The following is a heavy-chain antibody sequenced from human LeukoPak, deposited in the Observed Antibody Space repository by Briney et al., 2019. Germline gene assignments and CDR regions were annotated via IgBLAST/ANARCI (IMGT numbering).Heavy chain of an antibody. CDR2: IKQDGYEK. D-gene: IGHD1-26*01. CDR3: ARDKIVGPTTLDY. CDR1: GFTFSGYW. J-gene: IGHJ4*02. V-gene: IGHV3-7*01. Sequence: GGSLRLSCAASGFTFSGYWMSWVRQTPEKGLEWVADIKQDGYEKYYVDSVKGRFTISRDNAKNSLYLQMNSLRADDTAIYYCARDKIVGPTTLDYWGQGTLVTVSS.